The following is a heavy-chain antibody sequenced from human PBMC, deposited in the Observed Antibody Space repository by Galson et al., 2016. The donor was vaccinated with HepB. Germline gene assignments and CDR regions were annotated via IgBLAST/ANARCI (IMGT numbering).Heavy chain of an antibody. Sequence: SLRLSCAASGFSFNDFYMSWIRQPPGKALEWISYISHSGNTREYADSVEGRFTVSRDNNKNSVYLQLNSLRAEDTALYYCARDVNNWTGDRRLFDLWGQGTLVAVSS. V-gene: IGHV3-11*01. D-gene: IGHD1-1*01. CDR2: ISHSGNTR. CDR1: GFSFNDFY. CDR3: ARDVNNWTGDRRLFDL. J-gene: IGHJ4*02.